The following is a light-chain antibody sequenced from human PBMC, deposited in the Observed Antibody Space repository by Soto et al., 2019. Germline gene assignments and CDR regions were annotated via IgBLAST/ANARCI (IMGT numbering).Light chain of an antibody. J-gene: IGKJ1*01. CDR2: GAS. CDR1: QSVSSN. Sequence: EIVMTQSPATLSVSAGERATLSCRASQSVSSNLAWYQHKPGQAPRLLIYGASTRATGIPARFSGSGSGTEFTLTISGLKSEDYADYYCQQYNNWPWTFGQGTKVDIK. CDR3: QQYNNWPWT. V-gene: IGKV3-15*01.